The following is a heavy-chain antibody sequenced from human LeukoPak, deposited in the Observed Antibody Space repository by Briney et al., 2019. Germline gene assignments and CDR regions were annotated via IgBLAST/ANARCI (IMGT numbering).Heavy chain of an antibody. CDR1: GFTFSSYA. J-gene: IGHJ4*02. V-gene: IGHV3-23*01. D-gene: IGHD2-2*01. Sequence: GGSLRLSCAASGFTFSSYAMSWVRQARGKGLEWVSAVSGRAGTTYYADSVKGRFTISRDNSKNTLYLQMNSLGAEDTALYYCARTPLVRYFDSWGQGTLVTVSS. CDR2: VSGRAGTT. CDR3: ARTPLVRYFDS.